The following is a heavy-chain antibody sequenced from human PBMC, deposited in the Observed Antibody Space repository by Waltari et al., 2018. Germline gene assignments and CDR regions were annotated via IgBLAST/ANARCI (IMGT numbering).Heavy chain of an antibody. Sequence: QVQLVQSGAEVKKPGSSVKFSCTASGDTFNNNFIITWVRHAPGQGLEWMGRIISIVGTPNYTQKFQGRVTISADKSTSTVYMELSSLSSEDTAMYYCARAAGPLIAAGGLGYALDIWGQGTMVTVSS. CDR2: IISIVGTP. J-gene: IGHJ3*02. CDR1: GDTFNNNFI. D-gene: IGHD6-13*01. CDR3: ARAAGPLIAAGGLGYALDI. V-gene: IGHV1-69*08.